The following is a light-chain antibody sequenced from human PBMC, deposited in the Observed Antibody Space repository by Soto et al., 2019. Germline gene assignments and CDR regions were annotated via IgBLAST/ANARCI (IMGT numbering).Light chain of an antibody. V-gene: IGLV2-14*01. Sequence: QSVLTQPASVSGSPGQSITISCTGTSSDVGGYNYVSWYQQHPGKAPKLMIYDVSNRPSGVSNRFSGSKSGNTASLTISGLQDEDEADYYGSSYTSSSTLVVFGGGTQLTVL. CDR3: SSYTSSSTLVV. CDR1: SSDVGGYNY. J-gene: IGLJ2*01. CDR2: DVS.